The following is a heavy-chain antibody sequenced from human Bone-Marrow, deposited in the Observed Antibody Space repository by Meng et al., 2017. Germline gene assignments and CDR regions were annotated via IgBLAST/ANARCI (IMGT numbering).Heavy chain of an antibody. D-gene: IGHD1-1*01. CDR2: IYHSGST. V-gene: IGHV4-30-4*01. J-gene: IGHJ4*02. CDR3: ARGELVWHY. CDR1: GGSISSGDYY. Sequence: QVQLQESCPGLVKPSRTLSLTCTVSGGSISSGDYYWSWIRQPPGKGLEWIGYIYHSGSTFYNPSLKSRLTISVDTSKNQFSLKLSSVTAADTAVYYCARGELVWHYWGQGILVTVSS.